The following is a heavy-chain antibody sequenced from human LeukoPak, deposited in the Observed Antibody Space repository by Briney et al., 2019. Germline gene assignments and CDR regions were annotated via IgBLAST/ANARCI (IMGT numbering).Heavy chain of an antibody. CDR3: AREEDCGTARCSNDH. J-gene: IGHJ4*02. D-gene: IGHD1-1*01. Sequence: ASVKVSCKASGYAFTAYEMHWVRQAPGQGLEYVGWINPKNGGTNSAQNFQGRVTMTWDTSVSTVYMELSRLRSDDTAVYYCAREEDCGTARCSNDHWGQGTLVTVSS. CDR2: INPKNGGT. V-gene: IGHV1-2*02. CDR1: GYAFTAYE.